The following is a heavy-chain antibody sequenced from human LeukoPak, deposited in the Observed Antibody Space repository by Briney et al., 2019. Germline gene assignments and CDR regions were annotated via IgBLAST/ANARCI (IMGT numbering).Heavy chain of an antibody. CDR2: ITRDGSGT. V-gene: IGHV3-43*01. D-gene: IGHD3-16*02. J-gene: IGHJ4*02. Sequence: GGSLRLSCAASGFTFDRYTMYWVRQLPGKGLEWVSLITRDGSGTYYADSVKGRFTISRDNSKNTLYLQMNSLRAEDTAVYYCAKDQIRLGELSFPDYWGQGTLVTVSS. CDR1: GFTFDRYT. CDR3: AKDQIRLGELSFPDY.